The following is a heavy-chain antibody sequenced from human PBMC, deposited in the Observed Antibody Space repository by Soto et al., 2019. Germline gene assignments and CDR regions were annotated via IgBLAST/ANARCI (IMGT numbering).Heavy chain of an antibody. CDR2: INPSGGST. CDR3: AGSLSGSSSWYFDRSYWFDP. CDR1: GYTFTSYY. D-gene: IGHD6-13*01. J-gene: IGHJ5*02. V-gene: IGHV1-46*01. Sequence: ASVKVSCKASGYTFTSYYMHWVRQAPGQGLEWMGIINPSGGSTSYAQKFQGRVTMTRDTSTSTVYMELSSVTAADTAVYYCAGSLSGSSSWYFDRSYWFDPWGQGTLVTVSS.